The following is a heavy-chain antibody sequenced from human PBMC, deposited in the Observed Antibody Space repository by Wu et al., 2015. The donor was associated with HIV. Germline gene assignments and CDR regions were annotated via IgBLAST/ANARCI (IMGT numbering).Heavy chain of an antibody. CDR1: GGTFSSYA. V-gene: IGHV1-69*12. CDR2: IIPIFGTA. CDR3: ARAELLWFGELFRHNWFDP. J-gene: IGHJ5*02. Sequence: QVQLVQSGAEVKKPGSSVKVSCKASGGTFSSYAISWVRQAPGQGLEWMGGIIPIFGTANYAQKFQGRVTITADESTSTAYMELSSLRSEDTAVYYCARAELLWFGELFRHNWFDPWGQGTLVTVSS. D-gene: IGHD3-10*01.